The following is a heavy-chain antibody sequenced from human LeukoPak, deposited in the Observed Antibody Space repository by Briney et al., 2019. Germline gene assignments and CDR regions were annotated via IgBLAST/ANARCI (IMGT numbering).Heavy chain of an antibody. J-gene: IGHJ4*02. CDR2: ISWNSGSI. CDR3: AKVRYSSGWYGYFDY. CDR1: GFTFSSYE. Sequence: PGGSLRLSCAASGFTFSSYEMNWVRQAPGKGLEWVSGISWNSGSIGYADSVKGRFTISRDNAKNSLYLQMNSLRAEDTALYYCAKVRYSSGWYGYFDYWGQGTLVTVSS. D-gene: IGHD6-19*01. V-gene: IGHV3-9*01.